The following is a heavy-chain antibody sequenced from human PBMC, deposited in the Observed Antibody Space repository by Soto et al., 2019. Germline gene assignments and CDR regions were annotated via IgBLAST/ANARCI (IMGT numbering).Heavy chain of an antibody. CDR1: GYTFTSYG. J-gene: IGHJ6*02. CDR3: ARDGDCGGDCYWGTKYYYGMDV. V-gene: IGHV1-18*04. Sequence: VASVKVSCKASGYTFTSYGITWVRQAPGQGLEWMGWISAYDGNTNYAQKLQGRVTMTTDTSTSTAYMELRSLRSDDTAVYYCARDGDCGGDCYWGTKYYYGMDVWGQGTTVTVSS. D-gene: IGHD2-21*02. CDR2: ISAYDGNT.